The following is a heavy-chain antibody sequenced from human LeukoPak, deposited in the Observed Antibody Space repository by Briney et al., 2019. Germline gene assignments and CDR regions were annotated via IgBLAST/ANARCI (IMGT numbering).Heavy chain of an antibody. CDR1: GFTFSSYA. V-gene: IGHV3-30-3*01. CDR3: ARGGQYYYDSSVRN. CDR2: ISYDGSNK. Sequence: GGSLRLSCAASGFTFSSYAMHWVRQAPGKGLEWVAVISYDGSNKYYADSVKGRFTISRDNSKNTLYLQMNSLRAEDTAVYYCARGGQYYYDSSVRNWGQGTLVTVSS. J-gene: IGHJ4*02. D-gene: IGHD3-22*01.